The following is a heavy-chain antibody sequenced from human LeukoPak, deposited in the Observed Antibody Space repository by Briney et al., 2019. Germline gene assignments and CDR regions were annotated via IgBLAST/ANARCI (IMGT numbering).Heavy chain of an antibody. D-gene: IGHD6-6*01. Sequence: SETLSLTCTVSGGSISSSTYYWVWIRQPPGKGLEWIGSIHYSGNTYYNPSLKSRVTISVDTSKNRFSLKLSSVTAADTAVYYCARTFSSSSSYWGQGTLVTVSS. CDR2: IHYSGNT. V-gene: IGHV4-39*01. J-gene: IGHJ4*02. CDR3: ARTFSSSSSY. CDR1: GGSISSSTYY.